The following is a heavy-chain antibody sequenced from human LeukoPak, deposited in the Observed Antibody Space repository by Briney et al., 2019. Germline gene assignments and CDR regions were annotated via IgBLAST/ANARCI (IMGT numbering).Heavy chain of an antibody. J-gene: IGHJ5*02. Sequence: PSETLSLTCTVSGGSISSYYWSWIRQPAGKGLEWIGRIYTSGSTNYNPSLKSRVTMSVDTSKNQFSLKLSSVTAADTAVYYCARDGEVYYYDSNGSWFDPWGQGTLVTVSS. V-gene: IGHV4-4*07. D-gene: IGHD3-22*01. CDR2: IYTSGST. CDR3: ARDGEVYYYDSNGSWFDP. CDR1: GGSISSYY.